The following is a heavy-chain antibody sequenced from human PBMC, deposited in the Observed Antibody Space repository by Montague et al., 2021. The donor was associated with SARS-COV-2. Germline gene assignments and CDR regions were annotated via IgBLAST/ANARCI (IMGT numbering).Heavy chain of an antibody. Sequence: SETLSLTCTVSGGSISSHFWSFIRQPPGKGLEWIGYINSNGGTNDNPSLRSRLTMSVDTSKNQFSLQLRSMTPADAAVYFCARATSVRGDVSWFDPWGQGILVTVSS. J-gene: IGHJ5*02. D-gene: IGHD3-10*01. V-gene: IGHV4-59*11. CDR2: INSNGGT. CDR3: ARATSVRGDVSWFDP. CDR1: GGSISSHF.